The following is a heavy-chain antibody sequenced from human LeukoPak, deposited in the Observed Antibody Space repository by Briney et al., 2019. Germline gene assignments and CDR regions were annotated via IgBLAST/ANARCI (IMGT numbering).Heavy chain of an antibody. CDR1: GGSISSGSYY. D-gene: IGHD2-2*01. CDR3: ARGPPDCSSTRCYAFDAFDI. V-gene: IGHV4-61*02. CDR2: IYTSGST. J-gene: IGHJ3*02. Sequence: SSETLSLTCTVSGGSISSGSYYWSWIRQPAGKGLEWIGRIYTSGSTYYNPSLKSRVTISVDTSKNQFSLKLSSVTAADTAVYYCARGPPDCSSTRCYAFDAFDIWGQGTMVTVSS.